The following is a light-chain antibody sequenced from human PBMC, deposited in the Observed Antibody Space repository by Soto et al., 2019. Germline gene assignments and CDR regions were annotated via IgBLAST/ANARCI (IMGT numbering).Light chain of an antibody. CDR1: SSDVGGYNS. CDR2: EVS. CDR3: SSFTSSSTLEV. J-gene: IGLJ3*02. V-gene: IGLV2-14*01. Sequence: QSVLTQPASVSGSPGQSITISCAGTSSDVGGYNSVSWYQHHPGKAPKLMIYEVSNRPSGVSNRFSGSKSGNTASLTISGLQAEDEADYYCSSFTSSSTLEVFGGGTKVTVL.